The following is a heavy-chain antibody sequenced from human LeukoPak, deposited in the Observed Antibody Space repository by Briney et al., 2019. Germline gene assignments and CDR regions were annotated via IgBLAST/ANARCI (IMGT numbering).Heavy chain of an antibody. J-gene: IGHJ4*02. D-gene: IGHD3-3*01. V-gene: IGHV1-69*13. CDR3: ARDRRGFLEWLPLDC. CDR2: IIPIFGTA. Sequence: SVKVSCKASGGTFSSYAISWVRQAPGQGLEWMGGIIPIFGTANYAQKFQGRVTITADESTSTAYMELSSLRSEDTAVYYCARDRRGFLEWLPLDCWGQGTLVTVSS. CDR1: GGTFSSYA.